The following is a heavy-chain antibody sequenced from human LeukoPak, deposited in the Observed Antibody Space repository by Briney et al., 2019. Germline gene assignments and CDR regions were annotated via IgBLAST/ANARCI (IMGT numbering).Heavy chain of an antibody. CDR1: GFTFRTYT. CDR2: ISYDGNNQ. J-gene: IGHJ3*02. CDR3: ARGYGSSWYGAFDI. Sequence: GGSLRLSCAASGFTFRTYTMHWVRQPPGKGLEWVAVISYDGNNQYYADSVKGRFTLSSHNSKNMLYLQMNSLIPEDTAVYCCARGYGSSWYGAFDIWGQGTVVSVSS. D-gene: IGHD6-13*01. V-gene: IGHV3-30-3*01.